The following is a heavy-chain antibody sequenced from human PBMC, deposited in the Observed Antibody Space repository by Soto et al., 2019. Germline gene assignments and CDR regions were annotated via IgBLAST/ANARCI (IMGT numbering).Heavy chain of an antibody. CDR2: ISGSGGST. CDR1: GFTFSSYA. D-gene: IGHD2-15*01. CDR3: AKDGGYCSGGSCYPADAFDI. V-gene: IGHV3-23*01. Sequence: EVQLLESGGGLVQPGGSLRLSCAASGFTFSSYAMSWVRQAPGKGLEWVSAISGSGGSTYYADSVKGRFTISRDNSKNTLYLQMNSLRAEDTAVYYCAKDGGYCSGGSCYPADAFDIWGQRTMVTVSS. J-gene: IGHJ3*02.